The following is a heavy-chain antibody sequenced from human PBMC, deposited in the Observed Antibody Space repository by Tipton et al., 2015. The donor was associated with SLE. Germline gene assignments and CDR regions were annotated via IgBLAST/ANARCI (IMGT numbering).Heavy chain of an antibody. Sequence: GSLRLSCAASGFTFSSYWMSWVRRAPGKGLEWVANIKQDGSEKYYVDSVKGRFTNSRDNAKNSLYLQMNSLRAEDTAAYYCARSPRGPSCDLCCFDIRGQGTMVYVSS. CDR1: GFTFSSYW. CDR3: ARSPRGPSCDLCCFDI. J-gene: IGHJ3*02. D-gene: IGHD2-2*01. CDR2: IKQDGSEK. V-gene: IGHV3-7*01.